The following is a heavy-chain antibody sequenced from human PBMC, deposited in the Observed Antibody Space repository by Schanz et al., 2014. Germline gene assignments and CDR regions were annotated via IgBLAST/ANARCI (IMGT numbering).Heavy chain of an antibody. V-gene: IGHV3-23*04. CDR3: AKWEDIVPEPEPMRGWFDS. CDR1: GFNFYTSA. J-gene: IGHJ5*01. CDR2: ISARGEVS. D-gene: IGHD2-8*01. Sequence: EVRLVESGGGLVQPGGSLRLSCVASGFNFYTSAMTWVRQAPGKGLEWVSVISARGEVSKYSDSVKGRFIVSKDNSRATLFLQMGSLRAADTAFYCCAKWEDIVPEPEPMRGWFDSWGQGILVTVSS.